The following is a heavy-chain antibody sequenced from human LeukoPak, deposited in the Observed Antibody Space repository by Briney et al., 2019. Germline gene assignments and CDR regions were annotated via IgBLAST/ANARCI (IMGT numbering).Heavy chain of an antibody. V-gene: IGHV3-30-3*01. CDR2: ISSDGSNN. CDR3: ARDRYSSGWYGDFDC. Sequence: QTGGSLRLSCAASGFTFNSYAMHWVRQAPGKGLEWVAVISSDGSNNYYADFVKGRFTISRDNSNNTLYLQLNSLRAEDTAVYYCARDRYSSGWYGDFDCWGQGTLVTVSS. D-gene: IGHD6-19*01. J-gene: IGHJ4*02. CDR1: GFTFNSYA.